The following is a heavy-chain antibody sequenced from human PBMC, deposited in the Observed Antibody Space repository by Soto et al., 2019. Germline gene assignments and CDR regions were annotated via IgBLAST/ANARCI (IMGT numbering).Heavy chain of an antibody. D-gene: IGHD2-21*02. CDR3: AREQAYCGGDCYSNGMGV. J-gene: IGHJ6*02. CDR2: IYHSGST. Sequence: SLTCAVSGGSISSGGYSWSWIRQPPGKGLEWIGYIYHSGSTYYNPSLKSRATISVDRSKNQFSLKLSSVTAADTAVYYCAREQAYCGGDCYSNGMGVWGQGTTVTVSS. CDR1: GGSISSGGYS. V-gene: IGHV4-30-2*01.